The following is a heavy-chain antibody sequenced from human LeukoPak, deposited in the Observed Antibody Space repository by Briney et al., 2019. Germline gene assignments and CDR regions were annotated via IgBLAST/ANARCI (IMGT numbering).Heavy chain of an antibody. CDR1: GGSISSGGYS. J-gene: IGHJ6*02. CDR2: IYHSGST. CDR3: ARDEAIFGAGYYYGMDV. V-gene: IGHV4-30-2*05. D-gene: IGHD3-3*01. Sequence: SETLSLTCAVSGGSISSGGYSWSWIRQPPGKGLEWIGYIYHSGSTYYNPSLKSRVTISIDTSQNQFSLKLSSVTAADTAVYYCARDEAIFGAGYYYGMDVWGQGTTVTVSS.